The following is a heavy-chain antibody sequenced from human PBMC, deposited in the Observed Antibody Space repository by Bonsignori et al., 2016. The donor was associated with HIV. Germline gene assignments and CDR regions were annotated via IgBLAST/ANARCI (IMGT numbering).Heavy chain of an antibody. V-gene: IGHV4-4*07. Sequence: SETLSLTCTVSGGSISSYYWSWIRQPAGKGLEWIGRIYTSGSTNYNPSLKSRVTMSVDTSRNQFSLKLSSVTAADTAVYYCAREGGVGYYDFWSGYYGIDYWGQGTLVTVSS. D-gene: IGHD3-3*01. CDR3: AREGGVGYYDFWSGYYGIDY. CDR2: IYTSGST. J-gene: IGHJ4*02. CDR1: GGSISSYY.